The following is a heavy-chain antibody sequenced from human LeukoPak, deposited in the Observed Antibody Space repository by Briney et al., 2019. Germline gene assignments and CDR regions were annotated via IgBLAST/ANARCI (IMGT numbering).Heavy chain of an antibody. D-gene: IGHD6-13*01. J-gene: IGHJ4*02. CDR3: AKDDSSSWYSSFDY. Sequence: PGGSLRLSCAASGFTFQDYAMHWVRQAPGKGLEWVSLISGDGGNTYYADSVKGRFTISRDNSKNFLYLQMNSLRTEDTALYYCAKDDSSSWYSSFDYWGQGTLVTVSS. CDR2: ISGDGGNT. V-gene: IGHV3-43*02. CDR1: GFTFQDYA.